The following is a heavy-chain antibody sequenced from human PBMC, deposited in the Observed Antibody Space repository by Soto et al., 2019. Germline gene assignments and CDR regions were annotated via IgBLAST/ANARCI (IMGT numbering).Heavy chain of an antibody. CDR3: ARVGPWVPYYYDSSPYTFENWFDP. D-gene: IGHD3-22*01. Sequence: SETLSLTCAVSGYSISRGYYWGLLRQPPGKGLEWMGSIYHGGSTYYNPSLNSRVTLSIDMTNNHVSLILNSVTAADTAVYYCARVGPWVPYYYDSSPYTFENWFDPWGQGTLVTVSS. V-gene: IGHV4-38-2*01. J-gene: IGHJ5*02. CDR1: GYSISRGYY. CDR2: IYHGGST.